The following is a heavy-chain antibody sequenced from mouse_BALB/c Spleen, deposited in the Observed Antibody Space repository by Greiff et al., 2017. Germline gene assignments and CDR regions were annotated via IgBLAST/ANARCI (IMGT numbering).Heavy chain of an antibody. CDR3: TRGGLRLYWYFDV. D-gene: IGHD2-4*01. CDR1: GFTFSNYW. J-gene: IGHJ1*01. V-gene: IGHV6-6*02. Sequence: EVKVEESGGGLVQPGGSMKLSCVASGFTFSNYWMNWVRQSPEKGLEWVAEIRLKSNNYATHYAESVKGRFTISRDDSKSSVYLQMNNLRAEDTGIYYCTRGGLRLYWYFDVWGAGTTVTVSS. CDR2: IRLKSNNYAT.